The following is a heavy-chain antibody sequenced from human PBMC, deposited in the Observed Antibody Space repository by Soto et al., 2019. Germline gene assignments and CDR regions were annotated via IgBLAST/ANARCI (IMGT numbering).Heavy chain of an antibody. Sequence: EGQLLESGGGLVQPGGSLRLSCAASGFTFFAYAMTWVRQAPGKGLEWVSTISGSGGYTYYADSVKGRFTISRDSSKNTLYLQINNLRPEDTAVYYCARGSAWSIAAAGSLHYWGQGTLVTVSS. CDR2: ISGSGGYT. V-gene: IGHV3-23*01. J-gene: IGHJ4*01. CDR3: ARGSAWSIAAAGSLHY. D-gene: IGHD6-13*01. CDR1: GFTFFAYA.